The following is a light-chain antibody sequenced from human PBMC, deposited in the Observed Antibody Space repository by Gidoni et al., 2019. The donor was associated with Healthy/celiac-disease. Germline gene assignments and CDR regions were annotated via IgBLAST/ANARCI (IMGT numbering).Light chain of an antibody. CDR1: QSHLCSDGNTY. V-gene: IGKV2-30*01. Sequence: DVVMTQSPLSLPVTLGQPASISCRSSQSHLCSDGNTYLNWFQQRPGQSPRRLMYKVSNRDSGVPDRFSGSGSGTDFTLKISRVEAEDVGVYYCMQGTHWPPTFGQGTKVEIK. CDR2: KVS. CDR3: MQGTHWPPT. J-gene: IGKJ1*01.